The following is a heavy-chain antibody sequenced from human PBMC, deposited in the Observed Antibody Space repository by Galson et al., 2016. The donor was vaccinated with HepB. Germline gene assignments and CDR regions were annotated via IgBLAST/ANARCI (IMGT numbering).Heavy chain of an antibody. V-gene: IGHV3-30*03. D-gene: IGHD3-3*01. J-gene: IGHJ4*02. Sequence: SLRLSCAASGFTFSSYGMHWVRQAPGKGLEWVAVISYDGSNKYYADSVKGRFTISRDNSKNTLYLQMNSLRAEDTAVYYCARDAYDFWSGYNTPYWGQGTLVTVSS. CDR3: ARDAYDFWSGYNTPY. CDR1: GFTFSSYG. CDR2: ISYDGSNK.